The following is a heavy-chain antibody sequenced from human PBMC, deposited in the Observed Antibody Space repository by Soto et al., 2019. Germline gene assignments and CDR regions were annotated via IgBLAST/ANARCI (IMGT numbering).Heavy chain of an antibody. V-gene: IGHV1-69*13. Sequence: SVKVSCKASGGTFSSYAISWERQAPGQGPEWMGGIIPIFGTANYAQKFQGRVTITADESTSTAYMERRSLRSEDTAVYYCAREVDTARAHGYYYYNGMDVWGKGTTVTVS. CDR1: GGTFSSYA. J-gene: IGHJ6*04. CDR3: AREVDTARAHGYYYYNGMDV. D-gene: IGHD5-18*01. CDR2: IIPIFGTA.